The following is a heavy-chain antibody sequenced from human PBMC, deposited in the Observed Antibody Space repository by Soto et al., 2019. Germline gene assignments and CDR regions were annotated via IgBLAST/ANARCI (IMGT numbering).Heavy chain of an antibody. J-gene: IGHJ4*02. Sequence: EVQLLESGGGLVQPGGSLVLSCAASRFTFSSYAMSWVRQAPGKGLEWVSSISGGGNDAYYADSMKGRFTISRDKSQNTLFLQMSSMRADETAVYYCARSLFLASTDTEPFNYWGQGALVTVSS. CDR2: ISGGGNDA. D-gene: IGHD3-3*02. CDR3: ARSLFLASTDTEPFNY. CDR1: RFTFSSYA. V-gene: IGHV3-23*01.